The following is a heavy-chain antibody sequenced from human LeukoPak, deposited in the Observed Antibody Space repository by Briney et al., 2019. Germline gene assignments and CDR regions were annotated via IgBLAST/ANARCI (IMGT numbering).Heavy chain of an antibody. V-gene: IGHV3-21*01. D-gene: IGHD3-3*01. CDR3: ARAFGSQVY. CDR1: GFTFSTYN. CDR2: ISSGSSCT. J-gene: IGHJ4*02. Sequence: GGSLSLSCAASGFTFSTYNMNWVSQPPGKGLEWVSSISSGSSCTYYADSVKGRSTISRDNAKNSLYLQMNGLRAEDTAVYYCARAFGSQVYWGQGTLVTVSS.